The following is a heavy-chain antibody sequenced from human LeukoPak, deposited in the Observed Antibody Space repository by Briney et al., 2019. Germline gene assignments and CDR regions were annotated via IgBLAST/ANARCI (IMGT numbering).Heavy chain of an antibody. Sequence: ASVKVSCKASGGTFSSYAISWVRQAPGQGLEWMGGIIPIFGTANYAQKFQGRVTITADESTSTAYMELSSLRSEDTAVYYCARANGPYSGSPLQVWFDPWGQGTLVTVSS. CDR3: ARANGPYSGSPLQVWFDP. D-gene: IGHD1-26*01. J-gene: IGHJ5*02. CDR2: IIPIFGTA. V-gene: IGHV1-69*13. CDR1: GGTFSSYA.